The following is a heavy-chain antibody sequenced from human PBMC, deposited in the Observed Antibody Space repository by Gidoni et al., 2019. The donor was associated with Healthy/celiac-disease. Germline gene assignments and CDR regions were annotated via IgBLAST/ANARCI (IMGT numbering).Heavy chain of an antibody. CDR1: GFTFSSYA. CDR3: ARDYDYGDYDYFDY. CDR2: ISYDGSNK. V-gene: IGHV3-30-3*01. Sequence: QVQLVESGGGVVQPGRSLRLSCAASGFTFSSYAMHWVRQAPGKGLEWVAVISYDGSNKYYADSVKGRFTISRDNSKNTLYLQMNSLRAEDTAVYYCARDYDYGDYDYFDYWGQGTLVTVSS. D-gene: IGHD4-17*01. J-gene: IGHJ4*02.